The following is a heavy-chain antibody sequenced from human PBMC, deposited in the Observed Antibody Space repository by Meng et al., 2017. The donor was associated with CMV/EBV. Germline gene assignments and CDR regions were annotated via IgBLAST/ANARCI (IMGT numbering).Heavy chain of an antibody. J-gene: IGHJ6*02. CDR1: GFTFSTYA. V-gene: IGHV3-53*01. CDR2: IYSGGST. CDR3: ASRSYFYYYYGMDV. D-gene: IGHD1-26*01. Sequence: GGSLRLSCAASGFTFSTYAMNGVRQAPGKGLEWVSVIYSGGSTYYADSVKGRFTISRDNSKNTLYLQMNSLRAEDTAVYYCASRSYFYYYYGMDVWGQGTTVTVSS.